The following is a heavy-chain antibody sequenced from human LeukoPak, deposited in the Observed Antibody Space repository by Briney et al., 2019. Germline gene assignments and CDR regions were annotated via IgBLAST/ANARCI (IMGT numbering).Heavy chain of an antibody. CDR1: GGSFSGYY. D-gene: IGHD2-15*01. V-gene: IGHV4-34*01. J-gene: IGHJ5*02. Sequence: SETLSLTCAVYGGSFSGYYWSWIRQPPGKGLEWIGEINHSGSTNYNPSLKSRVTISVDTSKSQFSLKLSSVTAADTAVYYCAREGIVVVVAATHNWFDPWGQGTLVTVSS. CDR3: AREGIVVVVAATHNWFDP. CDR2: INHSGST.